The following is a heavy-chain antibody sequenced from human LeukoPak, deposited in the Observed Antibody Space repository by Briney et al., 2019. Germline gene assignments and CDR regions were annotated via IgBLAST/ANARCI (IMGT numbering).Heavy chain of an antibody. J-gene: IGHJ4*02. D-gene: IGHD6-13*01. CDR2: IGPSDSYI. Sequence: GESLRISCKGSGYTFTTYWISWVRQMPGKGLEWMGRIGPSDSYINYSPSLQGHVTISTDKSVSTVYLQWSSLQASDTAMYYCARHLLSSSPSDYWGQGTLVTVSS. CDR3: ARHLLSSSPSDY. V-gene: IGHV5-10-1*01. CDR1: GYTFTTYW.